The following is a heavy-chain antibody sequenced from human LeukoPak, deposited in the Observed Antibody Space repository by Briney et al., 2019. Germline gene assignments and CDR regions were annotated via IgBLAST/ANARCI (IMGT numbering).Heavy chain of an antibody. D-gene: IGHD3-10*01. V-gene: IGHV4-59*01. J-gene: IGHJ5*02. CDR2: IYYSGST. Sequence: SETLSLTCTVSGYSISNGYYWSWIRQPPGKGLEWIGYIYYSGSTNYNPSLKSRVTISVDTSKNQFSLKLSSVTAADTAVYYCARHMGRRITRSTNGEFDPWGQGTLVTVSS. CDR1: GYSISNGYY. CDR3: ARHMGRRITRSTNGEFDP.